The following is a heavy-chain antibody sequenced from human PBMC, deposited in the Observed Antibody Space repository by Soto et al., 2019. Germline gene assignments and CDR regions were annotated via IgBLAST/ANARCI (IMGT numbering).Heavy chain of an antibody. CDR1: GYSFTSYW. CDR3: ARTLGYCSTTSCYEFGAFDI. CDR2: IYPGDSET. V-gene: IGHV5-51*01. Sequence: PGESLKISCKGSGYSFTSYWIGWVRQMPGKGLEWMGIIYPGDSETRYSPSFQGEVNISADKSISTANLQWSSLRASDTATYYCARTLGYCSTTSCYEFGAFDIWGQGTMVTV. J-gene: IGHJ3*02. D-gene: IGHD2-2*03.